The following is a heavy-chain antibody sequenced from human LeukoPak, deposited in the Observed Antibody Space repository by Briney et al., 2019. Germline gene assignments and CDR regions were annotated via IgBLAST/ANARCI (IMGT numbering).Heavy chain of an antibody. V-gene: IGHV3-48*03. Sequence: GGSLRLSCAASGFTFSSYEMNWVRQAPGKGLEWVSYISSSGSTRYYADSVKGRFTISRDNAKNSVYLQMNSLRAEDTAVYYCARPIPGSSGWDAFDIWGQGAMVTVSS. CDR2: ISSSGSTR. J-gene: IGHJ3*02. CDR3: ARPIPGSSGWDAFDI. D-gene: IGHD6-19*01. CDR1: GFTFSSYE.